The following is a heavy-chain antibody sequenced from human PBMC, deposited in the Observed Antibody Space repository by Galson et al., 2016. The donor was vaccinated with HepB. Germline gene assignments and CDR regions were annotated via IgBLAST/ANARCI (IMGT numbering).Heavy chain of an antibody. D-gene: IGHD6-13*01. CDR3: ARPYSSSSFYYYFDL. V-gene: IGHV4-39*01. CDR1: GGSISSSTYY. J-gene: IGHJ2*01. Sequence: LSLTCTVSGGSISSSTYYWGWIRQPPGKGLEWIGSIDYGGTTYYNPSLKSRVAISIDTSKNQFSLKLTSLTVADTALYYCARPYSSSSFYYYFDLWGRGTLVTVSS. CDR2: IDYGGTT.